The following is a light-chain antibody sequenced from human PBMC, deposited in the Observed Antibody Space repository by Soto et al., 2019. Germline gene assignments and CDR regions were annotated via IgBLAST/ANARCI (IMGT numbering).Light chain of an antibody. CDR1: QSVSSY. Sequence: EXXXTXXXXTLSLSPGERATLSCRASQSVSSYLAWYQQKPGQAPRLLIYDASNRATGIPARFSGSGSGTDFTLTISSLEPEDFAVYYCQQRSNWPRTFGQGTKVEIK. CDR2: DAS. J-gene: IGKJ1*01. CDR3: QQRSNWPRT. V-gene: IGKV3-11*01.